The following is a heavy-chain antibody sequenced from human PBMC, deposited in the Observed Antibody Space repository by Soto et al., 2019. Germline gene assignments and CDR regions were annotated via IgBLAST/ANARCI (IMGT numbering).Heavy chain of an antibody. V-gene: IGHV4-59*01. CDR1: GDSISIYY. CDR2: INYSGST. D-gene: IGHD6-13*01. Sequence: SETLCLTCTVSGDSISIYYWNWIRQPPGKGLEWIGYINYSGSTSHNPSLKSRATISVDMSKKQFSLRLSSVTTADTAVYYCASLDIAAAVGSMDVWGQGTTVTVSS. CDR3: ASLDIAAAVGSMDV. J-gene: IGHJ6*02.